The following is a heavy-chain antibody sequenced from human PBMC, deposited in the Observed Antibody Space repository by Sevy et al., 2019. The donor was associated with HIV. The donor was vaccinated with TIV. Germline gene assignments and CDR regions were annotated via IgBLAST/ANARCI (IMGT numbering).Heavy chain of an antibody. CDR1: AYSVSSAYS. Sequence: SETLSLTCAVSAYSVSSAYSWGWIRQPPGKGLEWIGNIYQSGNTYYNPSLKSRVTISVDTSNNQFSLRLTSVTAADPAGCYCASFGRLLIISGDVFEIWGQGTMVTVSS. CDR3: ASFGRLLIISGDVFEI. V-gene: IGHV4-38-2*01. D-gene: IGHD3-9*01. CDR2: IYQSGNT. J-gene: IGHJ3*02.